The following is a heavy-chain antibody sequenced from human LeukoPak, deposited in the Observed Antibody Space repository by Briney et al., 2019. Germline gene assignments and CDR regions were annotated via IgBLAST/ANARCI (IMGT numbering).Heavy chain of an antibody. CDR1: GGSISSSSYY. Sequence: PSETLSLTCTVSGGSISSSSYYWGWIRQPPGKGLEWIGSIYYSGSTYYNPSLKSRVTISVDTSKNQFSLKLSSVTAADTAVYYCARTLRIVATIMWFDYWGQGTLVTVSS. V-gene: IGHV4-39*07. J-gene: IGHJ4*02. D-gene: IGHD5-12*01. CDR2: IYYSGST. CDR3: ARTLRIVATIMWFDY.